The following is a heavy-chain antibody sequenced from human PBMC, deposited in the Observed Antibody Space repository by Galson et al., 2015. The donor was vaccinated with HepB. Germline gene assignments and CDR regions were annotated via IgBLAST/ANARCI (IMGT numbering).Heavy chain of an antibody. D-gene: IGHD3-3*01. CDR1: GYTFTGYH. J-gene: IGHJ5*02. CDR3: AREDDFWSGYYYNWFDP. CDR2: INPNSGGT. Sequence: SVKVSCKASGYTFTGYHMHWVRQAPGQGLEWMGRINPNSGGTNYAQKFQGRVTMTRDTSISTAYMELSRLRSDDTAVYYCAREDDFWSGYYYNWFDPWGQGTLVTVSS. V-gene: IGHV1-2*06.